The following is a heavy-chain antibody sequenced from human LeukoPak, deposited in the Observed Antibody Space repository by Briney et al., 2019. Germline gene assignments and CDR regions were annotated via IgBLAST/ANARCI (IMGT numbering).Heavy chain of an antibody. V-gene: IGHV3-11*01. CDR3: ARELKYYDFWSGYYTGGDYFDY. D-gene: IGHD3-3*01. J-gene: IGHJ4*02. CDR1: GFTFSDYY. Sequence: AGGSLRLSCAASGFTFSDYYMSWIRQAPGKELEWASYISSSGSTIYYADSVKGRFTISRDNAKNSLYLQMNSLRAEDTAVYYCARELKYYDFWSGYYTGGDYFDYWGQGTLVTVSS. CDR2: ISSSGSTI.